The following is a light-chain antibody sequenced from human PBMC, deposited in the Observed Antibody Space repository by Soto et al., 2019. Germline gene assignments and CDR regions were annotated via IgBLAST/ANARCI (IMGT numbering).Light chain of an antibody. J-gene: IGKJ1*01. Sequence: DIQMTQSPSTLSASVGDRVTITCRASQSISAWLAWYQQNPGKAPKVLIYKGSFLENGVPSRFSGSGSGTEFPLTIDSLQPDDFATYYCHQYNSYPWTLGQGTKVEIK. CDR2: KGS. CDR1: QSISAW. V-gene: IGKV1-5*03. CDR3: HQYNSYPWT.